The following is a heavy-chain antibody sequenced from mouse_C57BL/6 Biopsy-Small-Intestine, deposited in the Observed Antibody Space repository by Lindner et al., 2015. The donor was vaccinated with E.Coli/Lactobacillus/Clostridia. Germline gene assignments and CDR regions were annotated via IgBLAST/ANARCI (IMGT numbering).Heavy chain of an antibody. J-gene: IGHJ2*01. CDR3: ARSGLRWSFDY. CDR1: GYPFTSYW. CDR2: INPSTGYT. V-gene: IGHV1-4*01. Sequence: VQLQESGAELARPGASMKMSCKASGYPFTSYWMHWVKQRPGQGLEWIGYINPSTGYTEYNQKFKDKATLTADKSSSSAYMRLSSLTSEDSAVYYCARSGLRWSFDYWGQGTTLTVSS. D-gene: IGHD2-1*01.